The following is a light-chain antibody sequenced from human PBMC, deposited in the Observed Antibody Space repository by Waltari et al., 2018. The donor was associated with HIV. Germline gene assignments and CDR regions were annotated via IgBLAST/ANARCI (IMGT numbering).Light chain of an antibody. CDR1: SSNLGHNF. J-gene: IGLJ3*02. CDR3: ATWDDSLNSFWV. Sequence: QSVLTQPPSASGTPGQRVVISCSGGSSNLGHNFVYWYQQLPGSTPKLLIYKNDHRPSGVVYRVAGATSGTSASLAISGLRSEDEADYYCATWDDSLNSFWVFGGGTKVTVL. V-gene: IGLV1-47*01. CDR2: KND.